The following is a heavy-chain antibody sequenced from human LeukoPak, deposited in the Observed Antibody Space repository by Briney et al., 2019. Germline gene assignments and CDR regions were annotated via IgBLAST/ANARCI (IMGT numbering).Heavy chain of an antibody. Sequence: TGGSLRLSCAASGFTFSSYDIHWVRQAPGKGLEWVAFIRYDGSNKKYADSVRGRFTISRDNSKNTLYLQMNSLRAEDTAVYYCARDGGGYPYYFDYWGQGTLVTVSS. V-gene: IGHV3-30*02. J-gene: IGHJ4*02. CDR1: GFTFSSYD. CDR3: ARDGGGYPYYFDY. CDR2: IRYDGSNK. D-gene: IGHD1-26*01.